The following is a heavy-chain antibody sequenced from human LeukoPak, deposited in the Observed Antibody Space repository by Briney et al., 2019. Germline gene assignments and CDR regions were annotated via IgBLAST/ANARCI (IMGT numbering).Heavy chain of an antibody. J-gene: IGHJ4*02. CDR3: ARKAGSRLFDY. V-gene: IGHV3-7*01. CDR2: IKQDGSEK. CDR1: GFTFSSYW. Sequence: GGSQRLSCAASGFTFSSYWMSWVRQAPGKGLEWVANIKQDGSEKYYVDSVKGRFTISRDNAKNSLYLQMNSLRAEDTAVYYCARKAGSRLFDYWGQGTLVTVSS.